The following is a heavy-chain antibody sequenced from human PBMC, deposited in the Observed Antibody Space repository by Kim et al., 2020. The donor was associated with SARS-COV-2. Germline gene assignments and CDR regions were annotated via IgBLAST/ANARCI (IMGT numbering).Heavy chain of an antibody. CDR1: GGSFSGYY. V-gene: IGHV4-34*01. Sequence: SETLSLTCAVYGGSFSGYYWSWIRQPPGKGLEWIGEINHSGSTNYNPSLKSRVTISVDTSKNQFSLKLSSVTAADTAVYYCARGPRGSSSWYWYGMDVWGQGTTVTVSS. D-gene: IGHD6-13*01. J-gene: IGHJ6*02. CDR2: INHSGST. CDR3: ARGPRGSSSWYWYGMDV.